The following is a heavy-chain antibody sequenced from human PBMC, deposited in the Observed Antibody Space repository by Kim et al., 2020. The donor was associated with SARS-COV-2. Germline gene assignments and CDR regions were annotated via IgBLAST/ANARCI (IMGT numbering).Heavy chain of an antibody. V-gene: IGHV3-48*02. CDR2: ISSSSSPI. Sequence: GGSLRLSCEASGFVFSTFGMNWVRQAPGKGPEWLSFISSSSSPIYYADSVKGRFTISRDNAKNSLYLLMESLTDEDTAVYYCVRDARRFADSALFPSGYCDSWGQGTLVTVFS. CDR1: GFVFSTFG. D-gene: IGHD6-19*01. J-gene: IGHJ4*02. CDR3: VRDARRFADSALFPSGYCDS.